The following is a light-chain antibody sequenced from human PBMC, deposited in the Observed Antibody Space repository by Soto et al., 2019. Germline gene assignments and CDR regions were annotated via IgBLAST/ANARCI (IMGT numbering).Light chain of an antibody. CDR1: SSDVGFYNF. V-gene: IGLV2-11*01. CDR3: SSFIAGDILL. CDR2: DVS. Sequence: QSALTQPASVSGSPGQSITISCTGTSSDVGFYNFVSWYQQHPGKAPKLMIYDVSKRPSGVPGRFSGSKSGSTASLTISGLQAEDEAYYYCSSFIAGDILLFGGGTKLTVL. J-gene: IGLJ2*01.